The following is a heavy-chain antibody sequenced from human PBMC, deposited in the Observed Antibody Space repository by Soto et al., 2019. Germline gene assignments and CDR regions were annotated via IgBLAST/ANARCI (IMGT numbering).Heavy chain of an antibody. CDR2: ISAYNGNT. D-gene: IGHD6-19*01. CDR1: GYTFIRYG. J-gene: IGHJ4*02. Sequence: ASVKVSCKASGYTFIRYGISWVRQAPGQGLEWMGWISAYNGNTNYAQKLQGRVTMTTDTSTSTAYMELRSLRSDDTAVYYCAREMMSGWFDYWGQGTLVTVSS. CDR3: AREMMSGWFDY. V-gene: IGHV1-18*01.